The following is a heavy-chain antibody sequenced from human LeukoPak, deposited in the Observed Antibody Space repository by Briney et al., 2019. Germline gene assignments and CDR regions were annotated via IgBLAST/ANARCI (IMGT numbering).Heavy chain of an antibody. J-gene: IGHJ4*02. CDR1: GYTFTSYD. CDR2: MNPNSGNT. V-gene: IGHV1-8*01. D-gene: IGHD3-22*01. Sequence: ASVKVSCKASGYTFTSYDINWVRQATGQGLEWMGWMNPNSGNTGYAQKFQGRATMTRNTSISTAYMELSSLRSEDTAVYYCARSAYYDSSGYGGEDYWGQGTLVTVSS. CDR3: ARSAYYDSSGYGGEDY.